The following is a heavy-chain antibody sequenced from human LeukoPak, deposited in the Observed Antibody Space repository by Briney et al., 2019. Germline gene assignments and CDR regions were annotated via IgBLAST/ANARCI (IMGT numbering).Heavy chain of an antibody. CDR2: MNPNSGNT. CDR3: AKDQFEGLYYFDY. D-gene: IGHD2/OR15-2a*01. CDR1: GYTFTSYD. Sequence: GASVKVSCKASGYTFTSYDINWVRQATGQGLEWMGWMNPNSGNTGYAQKFQGRVTMTRNTSISTAYMELSSLRSEDTAVYYCAKDQFEGLYYFDYWGQGTLVTVSS. V-gene: IGHV1-8*01. J-gene: IGHJ4*02.